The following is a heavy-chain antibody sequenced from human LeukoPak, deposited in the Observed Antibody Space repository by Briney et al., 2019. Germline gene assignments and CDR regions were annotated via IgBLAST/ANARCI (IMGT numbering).Heavy chain of an antibody. V-gene: IGHV1-2*06. Sequence: ASVKVSCKNPGYSIAGYYIRWVRQAPGQGLEWMGRLNPNYRDTNFAQRFQGGVTMTRDTTITTAFMEVNNLRSDDTAIYYCARGAYDYDAFDIWGQGTLVTVSS. CDR2: LNPNYRDT. CDR1: GYSIAGYY. CDR3: ARGAYDYDAFDI. D-gene: IGHD4-11*01. J-gene: IGHJ3*02.